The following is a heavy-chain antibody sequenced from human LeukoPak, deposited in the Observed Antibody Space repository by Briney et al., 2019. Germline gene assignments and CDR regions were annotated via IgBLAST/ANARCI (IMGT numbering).Heavy chain of an antibody. J-gene: IGHJ4*02. CDR3: ARVAGSYSIRPFDF. CDR2: IRLSDGYT. CDR1: GFTFDNYA. D-gene: IGHD1-26*01. Sequence: GGSLRLSCAASGFTFDNYAMTWVRQAPGKGLEWVSAIRLSDGYTYYADSVQGRFIISRDTSKNTVSLQMNSLTGDGTALYYCARVAGSYSIRPFDFWGQGTVVIVSS. V-gene: IGHV3-23*01.